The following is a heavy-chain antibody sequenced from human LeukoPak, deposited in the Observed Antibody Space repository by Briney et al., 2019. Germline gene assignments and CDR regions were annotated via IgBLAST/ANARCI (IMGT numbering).Heavy chain of an antibody. D-gene: IGHD6-13*01. CDR3: ARDSAGNDY. Sequence: PGGSLRLSCAASGFTFSTYWMSWARQAPGKGLGWVANIKQDGSEKYYVDSVKGRFTISRDNAKNSLYLQMNSLRAEDMAMYYCARDSAGNDYWGQGTLVTVSS. J-gene: IGHJ4*02. CDR2: IKQDGSEK. CDR1: GFTFSTYW. V-gene: IGHV3-7*01.